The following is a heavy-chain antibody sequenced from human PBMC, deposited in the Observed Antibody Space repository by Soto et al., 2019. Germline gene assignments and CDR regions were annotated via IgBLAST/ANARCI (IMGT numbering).Heavy chain of an antibody. Sequence: ASVKVSCKASGYIFTAYSMHWVRQAPGQGLEWVGWFNPNSGDTIYAQKLQGRVTLTGDTSISTAYMELYSLTSDDTAVYYCAREASAVISLDYWGQGTLVTVS. D-gene: IGHD6-19*01. J-gene: IGHJ4*02. CDR3: AREASAVISLDY. CDR1: GYIFTAYS. V-gene: IGHV1-2*02. CDR2: FNPNSGDT.